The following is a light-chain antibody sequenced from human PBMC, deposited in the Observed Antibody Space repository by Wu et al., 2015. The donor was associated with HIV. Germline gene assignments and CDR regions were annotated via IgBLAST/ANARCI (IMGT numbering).Light chain of an antibody. V-gene: IGKV1-5*03. Sequence: DIQMTQSPSTLSASVGARVTITCRASQSISNWLAWYQQKPGKAPKLLIYKASSLESGVPSRFSGSGSGTEFTLTISSLQPDDFATYYCQQYNSYLLTFGGGTKVEIK. CDR3: QQYNSYLLT. CDR2: KAS. J-gene: IGKJ4*01. CDR1: QSISNW.